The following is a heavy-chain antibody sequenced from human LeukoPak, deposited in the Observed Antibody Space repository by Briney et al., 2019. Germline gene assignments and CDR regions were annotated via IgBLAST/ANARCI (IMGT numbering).Heavy chain of an antibody. CDR1: GFTFSSYG. CDR3: ARDQAAAAENYGMDV. V-gene: IGHV3-33*01. D-gene: IGHD6-13*01. Sequence: PGGSLRLSCAASGFTFSSYGMHWVRQAPGKGLEWVAVIWYDGSNKYYADSVKGRFTISRDNSKNTLYLQMNSLRAEDTAVYYCARDQAAAAENYGMDVWGQGTTVTVSS. J-gene: IGHJ6*02. CDR2: IWYDGSNK.